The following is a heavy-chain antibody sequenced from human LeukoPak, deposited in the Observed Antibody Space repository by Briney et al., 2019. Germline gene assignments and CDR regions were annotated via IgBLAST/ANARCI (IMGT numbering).Heavy chain of an antibody. J-gene: IGHJ4*02. CDR1: GGSISSYY. V-gene: IGHV4-59*08. Sequence: SETLSLTCTVSGGSISSYYWSWIRQPPGKGLEWIGYISYSGSTNCNPSLKSRVTISVDTSKNQFSLKVTSVTAADTAVYYRARPGGRLARSPFDYWGQGTLVTVSS. D-gene: IGHD6-19*01. CDR3: ARPGGRLARSPFDY. CDR2: ISYSGST.